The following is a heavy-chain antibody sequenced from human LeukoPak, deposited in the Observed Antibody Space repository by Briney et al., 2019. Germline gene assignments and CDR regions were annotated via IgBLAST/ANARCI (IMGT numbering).Heavy chain of an antibody. J-gene: IGHJ4*02. CDR2: LYSGGAT. CDR3: TKLKGWYGEGFFDY. Sequence: GGSLRLSCAASGFTVSSNYMSWVRQPAGKGLEWVSALYSGGATFYADSVKGRFTISRDTSKNTLYPQMNGLRADDTAVYYCTKLKGWYGEGFFDYWGQGTLVTVSS. CDR1: GFTVSSNY. D-gene: IGHD6-19*01. V-gene: IGHV3-53*01.